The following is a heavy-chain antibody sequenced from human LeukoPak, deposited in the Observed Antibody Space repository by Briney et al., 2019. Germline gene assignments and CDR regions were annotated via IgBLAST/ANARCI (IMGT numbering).Heavy chain of an antibody. D-gene: IGHD6-13*01. Sequence: GGSLRLSCAASGFTFSNYWMHWVRQAPGKGLVWVSRINSDGSSRNYADSVKGRFTISRDNAKNTLYLQMNSLGAEDTAVYYCASASSHRIAAGGDYWAREPWSPSPQ. J-gene: IGHJ4*02. V-gene: IGHV3-74*01. CDR3: ASASSHRIAAGGDY. CDR2: INSDGSSR. CDR1: GFTFSNYW.